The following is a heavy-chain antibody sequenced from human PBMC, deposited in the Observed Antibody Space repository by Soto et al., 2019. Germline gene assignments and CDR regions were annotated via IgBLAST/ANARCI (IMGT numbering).Heavy chain of an antibody. CDR1: GFTFSSYW. D-gene: IGHD1-20*01. CDR3: ARITGGDYYYGMDV. J-gene: IGHJ6*02. CDR2: INSDGSST. Sequence: EVQLVESGGGLVQPGGSLRLSCAASGFTFSSYWMHWVRQAPGKGLVWVSRINSDGSSTSYADSVKGRFTISRDNAKNTLYPQMNSLRAEDTAVYYCARITGGDYYYGMDVWGQGTTVTVSS. V-gene: IGHV3-74*01.